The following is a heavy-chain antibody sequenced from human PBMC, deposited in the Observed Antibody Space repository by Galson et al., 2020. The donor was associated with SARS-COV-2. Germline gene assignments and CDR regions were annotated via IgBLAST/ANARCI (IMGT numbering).Heavy chain of an antibody. CDR3: AKGQNGWSPFDY. CDR2: IGADSRNM. V-gene: IGHV3-23*01. CDR1: GFTFSNFA. Sequence: GGSLRLSCAASGFTFSNFAISWVRQAPGKGLEWVSSIGADSRNMYYADSVKGRFAITRDNSENTLYLQMNSLRAEDTAMYYCAKGQNGWSPFDYWGQGTLVTVSS. J-gene: IGHJ4*02. D-gene: IGHD6-19*01.